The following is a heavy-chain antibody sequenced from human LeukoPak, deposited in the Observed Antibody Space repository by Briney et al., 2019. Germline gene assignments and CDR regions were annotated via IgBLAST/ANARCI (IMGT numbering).Heavy chain of an antibody. Sequence: GGSLRLSCAASGFTFDDYAMHWVRQAPGKGLEWVSGISWNSGSIGYADSVKGRFTISRDNSKNTLYLQMNSLRAEDTAVYYCAKDDLYGPGSSWPDYWGQGTLVTVSS. V-gene: IGHV3-9*01. CDR2: ISWNSGSI. CDR1: GFTFDDYA. D-gene: IGHD6-13*01. J-gene: IGHJ4*02. CDR3: AKDDLYGPGSSWPDY.